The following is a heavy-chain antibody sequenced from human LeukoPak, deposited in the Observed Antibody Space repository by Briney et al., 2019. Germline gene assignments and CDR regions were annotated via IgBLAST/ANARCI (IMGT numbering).Heavy chain of an antibody. Sequence: SGGSLRLSCAASGFTFSDYYMSWIRQAPGKGLEWVLYISSSGSTTYYADSVKGRFTISRDNAKNSLYLQMNSLRAEDTAVYYCARVGWLQSEAFDIWGQGTMVTVSS. CDR1: GFTFSDYY. CDR2: ISSSGSTT. J-gene: IGHJ3*02. V-gene: IGHV3-11*04. CDR3: ARVGWLQSEAFDI. D-gene: IGHD5-24*01.